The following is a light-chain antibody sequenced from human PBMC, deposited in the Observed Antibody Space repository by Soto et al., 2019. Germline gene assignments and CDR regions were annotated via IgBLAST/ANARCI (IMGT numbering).Light chain of an antibody. J-gene: IGKJ1*01. Sequence: DIVMTQSPLSLPVTPGEPASISCRSSQSLLYSNGYNYLDWYLQKPGQSPQLLIYLGSNRASGVPDRFSGSGSGTDFTLKISRVEAEDVGVYYCVQALEARTFGQGTKV. CDR2: LGS. CDR1: QSLLYSNGYNY. CDR3: VQALEART. V-gene: IGKV2-28*01.